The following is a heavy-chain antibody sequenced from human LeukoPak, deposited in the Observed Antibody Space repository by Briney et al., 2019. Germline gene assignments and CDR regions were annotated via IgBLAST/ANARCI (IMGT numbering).Heavy chain of an antibody. Sequence: KLSCKASGGTFANSAFSWVRQAPGQGLEWMGGLIPLLRTANYAQGFQGRVTITADESTSTAYMQLSSLRSEDTAVYFCARVITIGQPPYYYYMDLWGKGTTVTVSS. J-gene: IGHJ6*03. CDR2: LIPLLRTA. CDR3: ARVITIGQPPYYYYMDL. V-gene: IGHV1-69*01. D-gene: IGHD3-10*01. CDR1: GGTFANSA.